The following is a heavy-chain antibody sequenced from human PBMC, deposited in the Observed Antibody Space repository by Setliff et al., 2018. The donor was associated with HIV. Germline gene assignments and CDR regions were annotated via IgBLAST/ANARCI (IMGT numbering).Heavy chain of an antibody. CDR1: GGSISSGSYY. Sequence: PSETLSLTCTVSGGSISSGSYYWSWIRQPAGKGLEWIGRIYTSGSTNYNPSLKSRVTISVDTSKNQFSLKLSSVTAADTAVYYCARGGSGSPFDYWGQGTLVTVSS. D-gene: IGHD1-26*01. CDR3: ARGGSGSPFDY. CDR2: IYTSGST. J-gene: IGHJ4*02. V-gene: IGHV4-61*02.